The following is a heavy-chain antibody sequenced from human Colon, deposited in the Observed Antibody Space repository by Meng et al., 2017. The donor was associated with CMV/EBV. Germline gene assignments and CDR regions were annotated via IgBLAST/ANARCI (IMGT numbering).Heavy chain of an antibody. CDR2: INPNSGGT. J-gene: IGHJ4*02. Sequence: QVQLFLSGVEVKKPGATGKVACKASGYTFTGYYMHWVRQATGQGLEWMGWINPNSGGTNYAQKFQGRVTMTRDTSISTAYMELSRLRSDDTAVYYCARDLRAWFGEFKNWGQGTLVTVSS. CDR1: GYTFTGYY. CDR3: ARDLRAWFGEFKN. V-gene: IGHV1-2*02. D-gene: IGHD3-10*01.